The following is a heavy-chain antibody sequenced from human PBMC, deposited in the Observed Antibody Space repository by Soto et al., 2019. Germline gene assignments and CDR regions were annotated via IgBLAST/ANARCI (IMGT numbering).Heavy chain of an antibody. Sequence: GESLKISCKGSGYSFTSYWIGWVRQMPGKGLEWMGIIYPGDSDTRYSPSFQGQVTISADKSISTAYLQWSSLKASDTAMYYCARVGDITLQRESSSSFYYYYGMDVWGQGTTVTVSS. D-gene: IGHD6-6*01. CDR3: ARVGDITLQRESSSSFYYYYGMDV. V-gene: IGHV5-51*01. J-gene: IGHJ6*02. CDR2: IYPGDSDT. CDR1: GYSFTSYW.